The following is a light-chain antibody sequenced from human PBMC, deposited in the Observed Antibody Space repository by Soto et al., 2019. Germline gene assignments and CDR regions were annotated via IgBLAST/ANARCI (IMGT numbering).Light chain of an antibody. J-gene: IGKJ1*01. V-gene: IGKV3-20*01. Sequence: EIVLTQSPDTLSLSPGERATLSCRASQSISNTYLAWYQQKPGQAPRLLIYGALTRAAGIASSFSGTGSGTDFTLTSSRLDAEDFAEYYWQYYGKLRWTFGQGTKVEIK. CDR2: GAL. CDR1: QSISNTY. CDR3: QYYGKLRWT.